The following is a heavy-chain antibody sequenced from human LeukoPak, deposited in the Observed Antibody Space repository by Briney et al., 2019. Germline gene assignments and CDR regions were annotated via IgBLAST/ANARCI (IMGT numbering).Heavy chain of an antibody. J-gene: IGHJ4*02. D-gene: IGHD3-16*02. CDR3: ARDVAYYDYVWGSYRPYYFDY. CDR1: GASISSGVYS. CDR2: IYHTGSI. V-gene: IGHV4-30-2*01. Sequence: NPSETLSLTCAVSGASISSGVYSWSWIRQPPGKGLEWIGYIYHTGSIDNNPSLRSRLTISVDTSKNQFSLKLSSVTAADTAVYYCARDVAYYDYVWGSYRPYYFDYWGQGTLVTVSS.